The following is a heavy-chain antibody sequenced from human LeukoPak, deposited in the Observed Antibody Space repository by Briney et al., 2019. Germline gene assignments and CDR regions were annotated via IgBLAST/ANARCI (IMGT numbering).Heavy chain of an antibody. D-gene: IGHD3-10*01. V-gene: IGHV2-5*02. Sequence: SGPTLVKPTQTLTLTCTFSGFSLSTSGVSVGWIRQPPGKALEWLALIYWDDDKRYNPSLQSRLNITKDTAKNQVVLTMTHMDPVDTARYYCAHREVLWFGVDEGFDPWGQGTLVTVSS. CDR2: IYWDDDK. J-gene: IGHJ5*02. CDR1: GFSLSTSGVS. CDR3: AHREVLWFGVDEGFDP.